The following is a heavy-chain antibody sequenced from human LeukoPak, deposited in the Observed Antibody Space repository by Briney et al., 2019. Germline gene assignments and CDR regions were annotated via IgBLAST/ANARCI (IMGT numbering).Heavy chain of an antibody. Sequence: GGSLRLSCAASGFTFSSYAMSWVRQAPGKGLEWVSAISGGGDITYYADSVTGRFTVSRDNSKDTLFLQMHSLRPGDTAVYYCVREDTPATANYWGQGTLVTISS. D-gene: IGHD2-21*02. CDR2: ISGGGDIT. CDR1: GFTFSSYA. V-gene: IGHV3-23*01. CDR3: VREDTPATANY. J-gene: IGHJ4*02.